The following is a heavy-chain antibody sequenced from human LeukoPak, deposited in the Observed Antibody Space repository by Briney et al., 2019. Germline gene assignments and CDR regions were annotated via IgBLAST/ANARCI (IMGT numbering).Heavy chain of an antibody. Sequence: PSETLSLTCTVSGGSISSHYWSWIRQPPGKGLEWIGYIYYSGSTNYNPSLKSRVTISVDTSKNQFSLKLSSETAADTAVYYCARGSHYYYYYMDVWGKGTTVTVSS. D-gene: IGHD2-15*01. V-gene: IGHV4-59*11. J-gene: IGHJ6*03. CDR3: ARGSHYYYYYMDV. CDR2: IYYSGST. CDR1: GGSISSHY.